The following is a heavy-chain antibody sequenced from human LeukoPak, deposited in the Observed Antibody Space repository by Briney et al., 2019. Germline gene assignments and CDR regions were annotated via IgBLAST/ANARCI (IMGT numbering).Heavy chain of an antibody. CDR3: ARDQGNWNIDF. CDR2: ISSTGTM. V-gene: IGHV3-48*04. CDR1: GLTFSTYS. J-gene: IGHJ4*02. Sequence: PGGSLRLSCAASGLTFSTYSMNWVRQAPGKGLEWVSYISSTGTMYYADSVKGRFTISRDNAKNSLYLQMNSLRAEDTAVYYCARDQGNWNIDFWGQGTLVTVSS. D-gene: IGHD1/OR15-1a*01.